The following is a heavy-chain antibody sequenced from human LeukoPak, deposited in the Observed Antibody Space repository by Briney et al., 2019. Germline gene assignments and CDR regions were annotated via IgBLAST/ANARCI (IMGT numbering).Heavy chain of an antibody. CDR2: ISGSGGST. D-gene: IGHD3-22*01. V-gene: IGHV3-23*01. CDR3: AKQRRGYYYDSSGYYYGFDP. CDR1: GFTFSSYA. Sequence: GGSLRLSCAASGFTFSSYAMSWVRQAPGKGLEWVSAISGSGGSTYYADSVKGRFTISRDNSKNTLYLQMNSLRAEDTAVYYCAKQRRGYYYDSSGYYYGFDPWGQGTLVTVSS. J-gene: IGHJ5*02.